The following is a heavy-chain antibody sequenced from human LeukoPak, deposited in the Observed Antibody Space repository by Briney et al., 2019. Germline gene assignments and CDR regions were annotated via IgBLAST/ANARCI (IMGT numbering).Heavy chain of an antibody. CDR3: ARFGYYYGLDV. CDR1: GFSFSNYW. V-gene: IGHV3-7*05. D-gene: IGHD3-16*01. J-gene: IGHJ6*02. Sequence: GGSLRLSCAASGFSFSNYWMSWGRQAPGKGLEWVANIDQDGNEKHFVDSVKGRFTISRDNAKNSLYLQINSLRAEDTAVYYCARFGYYYGLDVWGQGTTVTVSS. CDR2: IDQDGNEK.